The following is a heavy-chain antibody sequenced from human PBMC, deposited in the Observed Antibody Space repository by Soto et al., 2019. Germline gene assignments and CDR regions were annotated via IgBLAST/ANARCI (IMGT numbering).Heavy chain of an antibody. Sequence: SETLSLTCAVSGYSISSSNWWGWIRQPPGKGLEWIGYIYYSGSTYYNPSLKSRVTISVDTSKSQFSLKLSSVTAADTAVYYCAGSFSVAGHFDFWGQGTLVTVSS. D-gene: IGHD6-19*01. J-gene: IGHJ4*02. V-gene: IGHV4-28*01. CDR3: AGSFSVAGHFDF. CDR2: IYYSGST. CDR1: GYSISSSNW.